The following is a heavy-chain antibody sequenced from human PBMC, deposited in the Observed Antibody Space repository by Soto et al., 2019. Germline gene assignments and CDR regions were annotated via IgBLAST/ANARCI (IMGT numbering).Heavy chain of an antibody. CDR3: ARDYPLYYDFWKRGHYYGMDV. J-gene: IGHJ6*02. CDR2: INSDGSST. Sequence: EVQLVESGGGLVQPGGSLRLSCAASGFTFSSYWMHWVRQAPGKGLVWVSRINSDGSSTSYADSVKGRFTISRDNAKNTLYLQMNSLRAEDTAVYYCARDYPLYYDFWKRGHYYGMDVWGQGTTFTVSS. D-gene: IGHD3-3*01. V-gene: IGHV3-74*01. CDR1: GFTFSSYW.